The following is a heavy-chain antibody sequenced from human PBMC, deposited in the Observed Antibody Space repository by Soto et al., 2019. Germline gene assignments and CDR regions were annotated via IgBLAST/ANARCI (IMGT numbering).Heavy chain of an antibody. Sequence: SETLSLTCAVSGGSISSGGYSWSWIRQPPGKGLEWIGYIYHSGSTYYNPSLKSRVTISVDRSKNQFSLKLSSVTAADTAVYYCARRSGYTKRFDYWGQGTLVTVPQ. CDR3: ARRSGYTKRFDY. CDR1: GGSISSGGYS. J-gene: IGHJ4*02. D-gene: IGHD3-3*01. CDR2: IYHSGST. V-gene: IGHV4-30-2*01.